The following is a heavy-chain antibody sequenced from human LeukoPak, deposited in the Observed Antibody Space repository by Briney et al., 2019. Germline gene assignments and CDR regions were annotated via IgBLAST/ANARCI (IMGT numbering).Heavy chain of an antibody. V-gene: IGHV1-69*05. CDR2: IIPIFGTA. CDR1: GGTFSSYA. D-gene: IGHD3-22*01. CDR3: ARGLFRDSSGYRYFQH. J-gene: IGHJ1*01. Sequence: SVKVSCKASGGTFSSYAISWVRQAPGQGLEWMGGIIPIFGTANYAQKFQGRVTITTDESTSTAYMELSSLRSEDTAVYYCARGLFRDSSGYRYFQHWGQGTLVTVSS.